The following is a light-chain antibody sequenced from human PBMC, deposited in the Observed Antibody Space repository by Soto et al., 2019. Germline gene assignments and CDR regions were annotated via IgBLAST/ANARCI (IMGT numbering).Light chain of an antibody. Sequence: QSVLTQPPSASGTPGQTVTISCSGSSSNIGSNTVSWYQQLPGAAPTLLTYNDNERPSGVPDRFSGSKSGTSASLAISGLQSEDEADYYCAAWDETLIDVFGTGTRSPS. CDR3: AAWDETLIDV. CDR2: NDN. V-gene: IGLV1-44*01. CDR1: SSNIGSNT. J-gene: IGLJ1*01.